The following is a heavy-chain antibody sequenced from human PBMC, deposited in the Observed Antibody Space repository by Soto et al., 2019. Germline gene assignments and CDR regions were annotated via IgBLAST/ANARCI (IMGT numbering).Heavy chain of an antibody. CDR3: ARDRPPDY. V-gene: IGHV1-2*02. Sequence: ASVKVSCKTSGYTFTAYDMHWVRQAPGQGLEWMGWINPNTGGTNYAQQFQDRVTMTRDTSITTAYMELSRLTSDDTAVYYCARDRPPDYWGQGTLVTVSS. J-gene: IGHJ4*02. CDR1: GYTFTAYD. CDR2: INPNTGGT.